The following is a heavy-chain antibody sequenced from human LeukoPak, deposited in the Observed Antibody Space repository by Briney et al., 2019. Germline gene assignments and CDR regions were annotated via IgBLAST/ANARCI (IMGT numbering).Heavy chain of an antibody. CDR3: ANDLGWIQLNLG. Sequence: GGSLRLSCAASGFTFSNYGMNWVRQAPGEGLEWVSGITGNGGTTYYADFVKGRFTISRDNSKNTVYLQMNSQRAEDTAVYYCANDLGWIQLNLGRGQGTLVTVSS. D-gene: IGHD5-18*01. CDR2: ITGNGGTT. CDR1: GFTFSNYG. J-gene: IGHJ4*02. V-gene: IGHV3-23*01.